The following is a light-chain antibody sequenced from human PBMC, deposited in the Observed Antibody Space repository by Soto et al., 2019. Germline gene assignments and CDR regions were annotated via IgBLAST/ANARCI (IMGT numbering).Light chain of an antibody. CDR1: QSISSW. V-gene: IGKV1-5*03. CDR3: QQSYSTPRT. CDR2: KAS. J-gene: IGKJ1*01. Sequence: DIQMTQSPSTLPASVGDRVMITCRASQSISSWLAWYQQKPGKAPKLLIYKASSLESGVPSRFSGSGSGTEFTLTVSSLQPEDFATYFCQQSYSTPRTFGQGTKVDIK.